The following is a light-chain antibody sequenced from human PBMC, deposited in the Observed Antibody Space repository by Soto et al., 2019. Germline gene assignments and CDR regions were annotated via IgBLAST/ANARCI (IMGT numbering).Light chain of an antibody. CDR2: RNN. V-gene: IGLV1-47*03. Sequence: VLTQPPSASGTPGQRVTISCSGSSSNIGSNYVYWYQQLPGTAPKLLIYRNNQRPSGVPDRFSGSKSGTSASLAISGLWSEDEANYYCAAWDDSLSGVVFGGGTQLTVL. CDR3: AAWDDSLSGVV. CDR1: SSNIGSNY. J-gene: IGLJ3*02.